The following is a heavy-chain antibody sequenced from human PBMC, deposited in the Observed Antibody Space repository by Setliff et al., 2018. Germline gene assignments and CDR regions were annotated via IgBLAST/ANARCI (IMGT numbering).Heavy chain of an antibody. CDR3: ARDLDGGNGHDL. CDR1: GFTFSRYS. V-gene: IGHV3-48*01. Sequence: PGGSLRLSCADSGFTFSRYSMNWVRQGPGKGLEWVSYISASSSTIYYSGSVKGRFTISRDNAKNSLFLQMNGLRADDTAVYYCARDLDGGNGHDLWGRGTLVTVSS. D-gene: IGHD2-15*01. J-gene: IGHJ5*02. CDR2: ISASSSTI.